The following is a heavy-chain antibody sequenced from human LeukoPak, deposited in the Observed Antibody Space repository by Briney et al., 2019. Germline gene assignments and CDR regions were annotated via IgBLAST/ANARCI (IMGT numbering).Heavy chain of an antibody. Sequence: SETLSLACTVSGGSISSYYWSWIRQPPGKGLEWSGYIYYSGSTNYNPSLKSRVTISVDTSKNQFSLKLSSVTAADTAVYYCAGTDYDILTGYPGDNFDYWGQGTLVTVSS. CDR3: AGTDYDILTGYPGDNFDY. CDR2: IYYSGST. V-gene: IGHV4-59*01. D-gene: IGHD3-9*01. CDR1: GGSISSYY. J-gene: IGHJ4*02.